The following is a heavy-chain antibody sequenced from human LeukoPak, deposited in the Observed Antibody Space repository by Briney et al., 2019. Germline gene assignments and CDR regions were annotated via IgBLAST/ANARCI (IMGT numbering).Heavy chain of an antibody. V-gene: IGHV3-48*03. Sequence: GGSLRLSCEATGFPFSSSEMNWVRQAPGKGLEWVSYISSSGSTIYYADSVKGRFTISRDNAKNSLYLQMNSLRAEDTAVYYCAKDREYYYGSGSDYWGQGTLVTVSS. CDR3: AKDREYYYGSGSDY. D-gene: IGHD3-10*01. J-gene: IGHJ4*02. CDR2: ISSSGSTI. CDR1: GFPFSSSE.